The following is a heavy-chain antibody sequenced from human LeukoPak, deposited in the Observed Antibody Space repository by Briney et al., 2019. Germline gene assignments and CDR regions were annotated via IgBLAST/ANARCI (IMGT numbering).Heavy chain of an antibody. J-gene: IGHJ4*02. Sequence: PWGSLRLSCAASGCTFSSYAMSWVRQAPGKGLEWVSGISGSGGSTYYADSVKGRFTISRDNSKNTLYLQMNSLRAEDTAVYYCAKERAPSGAAAIFDYWGQGTLVTVSS. CDR2: ISGSGGST. V-gene: IGHV3-23*01. D-gene: IGHD2-2*01. CDR3: AKERAPSGAAAIFDY. CDR1: GCTFSSYA.